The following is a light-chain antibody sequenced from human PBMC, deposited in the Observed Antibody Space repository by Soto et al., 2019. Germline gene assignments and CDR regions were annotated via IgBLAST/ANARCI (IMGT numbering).Light chain of an antibody. J-gene: IGKJ2*01. CDR2: DAS. V-gene: IGKV3-11*01. CDR3: QQRSNWPPKYT. Sequence: EIVLTQSPATLSLSPGERATLSCRASQSVSSYLAWYQQKPGQAPRLLIYDASNRATGIPARFSGSGSGTDFTLTISSLEPEDFAVYYCQQRSNWPPKYTFGQGTKREIK. CDR1: QSVSSY.